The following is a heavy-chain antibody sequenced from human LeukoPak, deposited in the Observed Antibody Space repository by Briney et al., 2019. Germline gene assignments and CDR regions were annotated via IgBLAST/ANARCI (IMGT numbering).Heavy chain of an antibody. CDR1: GYTFTGSY. CDR2: INPNSGGT. CDR3: AKRMGCADFNCYAELDS. V-gene: IGHV1-2*06. J-gene: IGHJ4*02. D-gene: IGHD3-16*01. Sequence: ASVKVSCKASGYTFTGSYMHWVRQAPGQGLEWVGRINPNSGGTSFAQKFQGSVTMTRDTSISTAYMKLSRLRSDDTAIYYCAKRMGCADFNCYAELDSWGQGTLVTVSS.